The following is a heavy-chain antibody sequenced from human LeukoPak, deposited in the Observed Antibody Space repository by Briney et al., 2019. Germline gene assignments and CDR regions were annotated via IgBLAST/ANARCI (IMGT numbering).Heavy chain of an antibody. CDR2: FYYSGST. CDR3: ARGQGGNYYLNYFDY. J-gene: IGHJ4*02. Sequence: SETLSLTCTVTGGSFTTYYWSWIRQPPGKGLEWIGHFYYSGSTNYNPSLRRRVIISVDTSRNQFSLRLTSVTAADTAVYYCARGQGGNYYLNYFDYWGQGALVTVSS. CDR1: GGSFTTYY. V-gene: IGHV4-59*12. D-gene: IGHD1-26*01.